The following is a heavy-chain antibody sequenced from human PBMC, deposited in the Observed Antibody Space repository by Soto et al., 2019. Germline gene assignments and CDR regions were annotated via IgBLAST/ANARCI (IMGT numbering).Heavy chain of an antibody. CDR3: ARDTLFWFGEEQIPGYFDY. CDR2: IKQDGSEK. V-gene: IGHV3-7*01. Sequence: GGSLRLSCAASGFTFSSYWMSWVRQAPGKGLEWVANIKQDGSEKYYVDSVKGRFTISRDNAKNSLYLQMNSLRAEDTAVYYCARDTLFWFGEEQIPGYFDYWGQGTLVTVSS. D-gene: IGHD3-10*01. CDR1: GFTFSSYW. J-gene: IGHJ4*02.